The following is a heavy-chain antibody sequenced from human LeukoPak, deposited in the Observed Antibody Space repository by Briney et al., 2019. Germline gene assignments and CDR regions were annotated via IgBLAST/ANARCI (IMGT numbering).Heavy chain of an antibody. J-gene: IGHJ4*02. V-gene: IGHV1-69*04. Sequence: ASVKLSCTASGLTFSSYAISWVRQAPGQGLGWMGRIIPIFGIANYAQKFQGRVTITADKSTSTAYMELSSRRSEDTAVYYCARVGYYDSSGFEFDYWGQGTLVTVSS. CDR1: GLTFSSYA. CDR2: IIPIFGIA. CDR3: ARVGYYDSSGFEFDY. D-gene: IGHD3-22*01.